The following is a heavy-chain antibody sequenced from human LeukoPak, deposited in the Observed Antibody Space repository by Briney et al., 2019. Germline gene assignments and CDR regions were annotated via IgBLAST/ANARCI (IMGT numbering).Heavy chain of an antibody. V-gene: IGHV3-49*04. J-gene: IGHJ3*02. CDR2: IRSKAYGGTT. CDR3: ANLFIRAKESGNAFDI. CDR1: GFTFGDYA. Sequence: GGSLRLSCTASGFTFGDYAMSWVRQAPGKGLEWVGFIRSKAYGGTTEYAASVRGRFTISRDDSKSIAYLQMNSLRAEDTAVYYCANLFIRAKESGNAFDIWGQGTMVTVSS. D-gene: IGHD3-10*01.